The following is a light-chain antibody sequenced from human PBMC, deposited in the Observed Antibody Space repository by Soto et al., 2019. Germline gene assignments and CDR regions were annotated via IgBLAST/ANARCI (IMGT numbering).Light chain of an antibody. CDR2: KAS. CDR1: QSISSW. CDR3: QQYDIFSWT. V-gene: IGKV1-5*03. Sequence: DIQMTQSPSTLSVSVGDRVTITCRASQSISSWLAWYQQKPGKAPKLLIYKASTLESGVPSRFSGSGSGTEFTLTISSLQHDDFATYYCQQYDIFSWTFGQGTKVDIK. J-gene: IGKJ1*01.